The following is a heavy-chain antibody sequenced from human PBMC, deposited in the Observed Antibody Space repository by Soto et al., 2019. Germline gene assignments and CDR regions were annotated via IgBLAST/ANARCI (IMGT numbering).Heavy chain of an antibody. D-gene: IGHD2-2*01. Sequence: GGSLRLSCAASGFTFSSYWMHWVRQAPGKGLVWVSRINSDGSSTSYADSEKGRFTISRNNAKTTLYLQMNSLRAEDTAVYYCARDLDCSSTSCYLRACDYWGQGTLVTVSS. V-gene: IGHV3-74*01. CDR1: GFTFSSYW. J-gene: IGHJ4*02. CDR3: ARDLDCSSTSCYLRACDY. CDR2: INSDGSST.